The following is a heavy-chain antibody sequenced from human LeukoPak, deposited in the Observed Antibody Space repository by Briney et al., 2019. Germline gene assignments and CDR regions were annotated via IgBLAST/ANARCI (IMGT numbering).Heavy chain of an antibody. J-gene: IGHJ6*03. V-gene: IGHV4-34*01. CDR3: ARDLGYYYYMDV. Sequence: SETLSLTCAVYGGSFSGYYWSWIRQPPGKGLEWIGEINHSGSTNYNPSLKSRVTISVDTSKNQFSLKLSSVTAADTAVYYCARDLGYYYYMDVWGKGTTVTISS. CDR2: INHSGST. D-gene: IGHD7-27*01. CDR1: GGSFSGYY.